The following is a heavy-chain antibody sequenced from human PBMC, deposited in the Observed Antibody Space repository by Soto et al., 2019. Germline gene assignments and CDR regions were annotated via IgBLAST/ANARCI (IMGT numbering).Heavy chain of an antibody. Sequence: ASVKVSCKASGYTFTSYYMHWVRQAPGQGLEWMGIINPSGGSTGYAQKFQGRVTMTRDTSTSTVYMELSSPRSEDTAVYYCASNDYGDYYYYGMDVWGQGTTVTVSS. V-gene: IGHV1-46*01. D-gene: IGHD4-17*01. CDR3: ASNDYGDYYYYGMDV. CDR1: GYTFTSYY. CDR2: INPSGGST. J-gene: IGHJ6*02.